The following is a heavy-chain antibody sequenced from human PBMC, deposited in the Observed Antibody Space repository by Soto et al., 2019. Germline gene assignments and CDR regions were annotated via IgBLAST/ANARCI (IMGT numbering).Heavy chain of an antibody. CDR2: ISAYNGNT. Sequence: GASVKVSCKASVYTFTSYGISWVRQAPGQGLEWMGWISAYNGNTNYAQKLQGRVTMTTDTSTSSAYMELRSLRSDDTAVYYCARTAPDTYDFWSGPKTPDAFDIWGQGTMVTVSS. D-gene: IGHD3-3*01. CDR3: ARTAPDTYDFWSGPKTPDAFDI. V-gene: IGHV1-18*01. J-gene: IGHJ3*02. CDR1: VYTFTSYG.